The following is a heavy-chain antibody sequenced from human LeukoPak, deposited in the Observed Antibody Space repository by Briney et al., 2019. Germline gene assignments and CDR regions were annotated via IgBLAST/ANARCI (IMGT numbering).Heavy chain of an antibody. CDR2: IYNSGST. J-gene: IGHJ4*02. CDR3: ARGSRGYSYG. CDR1: GGSISSYY. Sequence: SETLSLTCTVSGGSISSYYWSWIRQPPGKGLEWIGYIYNSGSTNYNPSLKSRVTISVDTSKNQFSLKLSSVTAADTAVYYCARGSRGYSYGWGQGTLVTVSS. D-gene: IGHD5-18*01. V-gene: IGHV4-59*01.